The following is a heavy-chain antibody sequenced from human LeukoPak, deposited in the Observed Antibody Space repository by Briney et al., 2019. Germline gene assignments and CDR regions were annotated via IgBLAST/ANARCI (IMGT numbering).Heavy chain of an antibody. CDR3: ARQPAPWGAAIDY. CDR2: IKQDGSEK. V-gene: IGHV3-7*01. Sequence: GGSLRLSCAASGFTFSSYWMSWVRQAPGKGLEWVANIKQDGSEKYYVDSVKGRFTISRDNAKNSLYLQMNSLRAEDTAVYYCARQPAPWGAAIDYWGQGTLVTVSS. CDR1: GFTFSSYW. D-gene: IGHD1-26*01. J-gene: IGHJ4*02.